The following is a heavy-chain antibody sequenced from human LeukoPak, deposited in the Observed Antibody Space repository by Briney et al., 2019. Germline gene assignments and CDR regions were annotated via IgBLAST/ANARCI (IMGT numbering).Heavy chain of an antibody. Sequence: SETLSLTCAVSGYSIYSAYYWGWIRQPPGKGLEWIGSIYHSGSTYYNPSLKSRVSISVDTSKNQFSLKLNSVTAADTAVYYCARNMTTIRGGGFDIWGQGTMVTVSS. CDR3: ARNMTTIRGGGFDI. V-gene: IGHV4-38-2*01. CDR1: GYSIYSAYY. J-gene: IGHJ3*02. D-gene: IGHD4-11*01. CDR2: IYHSGST.